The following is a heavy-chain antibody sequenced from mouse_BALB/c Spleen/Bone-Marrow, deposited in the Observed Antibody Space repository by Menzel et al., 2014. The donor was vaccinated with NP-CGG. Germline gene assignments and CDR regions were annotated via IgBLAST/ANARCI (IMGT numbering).Heavy chain of an antibody. CDR2: IDPENGDT. D-gene: IGHD1-1*01. Sequence: DVKLQESGAELVRSGASVKLSCTASGFNIKDYYMHWVKQRPEQGLEWIGWIDPENGDTEYAPKFQGKATMTADTSSNTAYLQLSSLTSEDTAVYYCNAWAYYYGMGYFDVWGAGTTVTVSS. V-gene: IGHV14-4*02. CDR1: GFNIKDYY. J-gene: IGHJ1*01. CDR3: NAWAYYYGMGYFDV.